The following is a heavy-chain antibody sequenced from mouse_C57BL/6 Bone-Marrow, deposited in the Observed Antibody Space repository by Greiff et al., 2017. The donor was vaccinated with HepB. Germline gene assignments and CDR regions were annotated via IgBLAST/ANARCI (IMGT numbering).Heavy chain of an antibody. V-gene: IGHV14-4*01. CDR2: IDPENGDT. CDR1: GFNIKDDY. J-gene: IGHJ2*01. D-gene: IGHD1-1*01. CDR3: TSLLNY. Sequence: EVKLVESGAELVRPRASVKLSCTASGFNIKDDYMHWVKQRPEQGLEWIGWIDPENGDTEYASKFQGKATITADTSSNTAYLQLSSLTSEDTAVYYCTSLLNYWGQGTTLTVSS.